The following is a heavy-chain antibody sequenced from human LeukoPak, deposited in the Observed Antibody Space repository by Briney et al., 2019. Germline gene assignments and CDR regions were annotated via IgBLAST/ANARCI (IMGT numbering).Heavy chain of an antibody. CDR1: GFTFDDYT. Sequence: PGGSLRLSCAASGFTFDDYTMHWVRQAPGKGLEWVSLISWDGGSTYYADSVKGRFTISRDNSKNSLYLQMNSLRTEDTALYYCSKDMGGIVVVPAWIDYLGQGTLVTGSS. J-gene: IGHJ4*01. CDR2: ISWDGGST. CDR3: SKDMGGIVVVPAWIDY. V-gene: IGHV3-43*01. D-gene: IGHD2-2*01.